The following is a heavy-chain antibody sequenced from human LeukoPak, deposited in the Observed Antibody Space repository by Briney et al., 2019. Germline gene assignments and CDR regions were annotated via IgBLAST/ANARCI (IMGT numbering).Heavy chain of an antibody. D-gene: IGHD2-15*01. CDR1: GYSFTSYG. CDR2: ISAYNGNT. J-gene: IGHJ3*02. CDR3: ARDIVVIPHTRVAFDI. V-gene: IGHV1-18*01. Sequence: GESLKISCKGSGYSFTSYGISWVRQAPGQGLEWMGWISAYNGNTNYAQKLQGRVTMTTDTSTSTAYMELRSLRSDDTAVYYCARDIVVIPHTRVAFDIWGQGTMVTVSS.